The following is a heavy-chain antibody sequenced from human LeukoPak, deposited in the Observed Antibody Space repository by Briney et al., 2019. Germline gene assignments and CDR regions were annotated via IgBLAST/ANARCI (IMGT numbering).Heavy chain of an antibody. D-gene: IGHD5-24*01. CDR1: GYTFNGYY. V-gene: IGHV1-2*02. CDR2: INPNSGGT. CDR3: ARGGDGYNAIDY. Sequence: EASVKVSCTASGYTFNGYYMHWVRQAPGQGLEWMGWINPNSGGTNYAQKFQGRVTMTRDTSISTAYMELSRLRSDDSAVYYCARGGDGYNAIDYWGQGTLVTVSS. J-gene: IGHJ4*02.